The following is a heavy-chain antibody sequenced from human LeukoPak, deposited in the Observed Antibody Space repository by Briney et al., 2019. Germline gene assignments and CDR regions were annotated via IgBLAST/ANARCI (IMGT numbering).Heavy chain of an antibody. J-gene: IGHJ4*02. Sequence: SETLSLTCTVSGGSISSSRYYWGWIRQPPGKGLEWIGNIYYSGSTYYNPSLKSRVTISVDTSKNQFPLKLSSVTAADTAVYYCARQDYGGTDYWGQGTLVTVSS. D-gene: IGHD4-23*01. CDR1: GGSISSSRYY. CDR3: ARQDYGGTDY. CDR2: IYYSGST. V-gene: IGHV4-39*01.